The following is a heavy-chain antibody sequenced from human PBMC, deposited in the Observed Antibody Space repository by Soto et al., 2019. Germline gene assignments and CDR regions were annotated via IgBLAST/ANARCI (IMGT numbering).Heavy chain of an antibody. CDR3: AGDPYYYGSAF. Sequence: PXGSLRLSCSASGFSFSDHYMTWIRQAPGKGLEWVSKISGGGTTTYYADSVKGRFTVSRDNAKNSLYLQMTSLRAEDTAVYYCAGDPYYYGSAFWGQGSLVTVSS. CDR1: GFSFSDHY. V-gene: IGHV3-11*01. D-gene: IGHD3-10*01. J-gene: IGHJ4*02. CDR2: ISGGGTTT.